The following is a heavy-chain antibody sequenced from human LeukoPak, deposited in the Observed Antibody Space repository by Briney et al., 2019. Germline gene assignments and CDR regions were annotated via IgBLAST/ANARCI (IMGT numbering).Heavy chain of an antibody. CDR1: GFTVRSNY. D-gene: IGHD4-17*01. V-gene: IGHV3-66*01. CDR3: ARDPGGDNAY. CDR2: IFNDGST. J-gene: IGHJ4*02. Sequence: GGSLRLSCAASGFTVRSNYMRWVRQAPGKGLEWVSLIFNDGSTYYADSVKARFTISRDNSMDTLYLQMNSLRVEDTAVYYCARDPGGDNAYWGQGTLVTVSS.